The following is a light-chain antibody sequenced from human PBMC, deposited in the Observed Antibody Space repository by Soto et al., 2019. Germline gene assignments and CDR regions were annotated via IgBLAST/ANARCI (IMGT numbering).Light chain of an antibody. CDR3: QQYNNGPPLT. Sequence: EIVMTQSPATLSVSPGERATLSCRASQSVSSNLAWYQHKPGQAPRILIYGASTRATGIPARFSGSGSGTEFTLTNSSLQSEDFAVYYCQQYNNGPPLTFGGGTKVEIK. V-gene: IGKV3-15*01. CDR1: QSVSSN. J-gene: IGKJ4*01. CDR2: GAS.